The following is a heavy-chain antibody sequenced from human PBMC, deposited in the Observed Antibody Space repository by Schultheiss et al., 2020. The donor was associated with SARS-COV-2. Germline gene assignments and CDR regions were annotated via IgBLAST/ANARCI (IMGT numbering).Heavy chain of an antibody. CDR1: GGSISSYY. CDR2: IYHSGST. D-gene: IGHD1-26*01. CDR3: ATWDLGYYGMDV. Sequence: SETLSLTCTVSGGSISSYYWSWIRQPPGKGLEWIGSIYHSGSTTYNPSLKSRVTISVDTPKNQFSLKLSSVTAADTAVYYCATWDLGYYGMDVWGQGTTVTVSS. J-gene: IGHJ6*02. V-gene: IGHV4-59*08.